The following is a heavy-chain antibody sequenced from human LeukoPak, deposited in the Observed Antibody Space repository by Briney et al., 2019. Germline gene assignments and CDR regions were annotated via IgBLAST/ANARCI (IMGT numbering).Heavy chain of an antibody. CDR2: ISESGGNT. CDR1: GFTFSSSV. J-gene: IGHJ4*02. CDR3: ARWGYSSTWADH. Sequence: GGSLRLSCAASGFTFSSSVMSWVRQAPGKGLEWVSAISESGGNTFYADAVKGRFTISRDNSKNTLYLQPNSLTAEDTAVYFCARWGYSSTWADHWGQGTLVTVSS. V-gene: IGHV3-23*01. D-gene: IGHD6-13*01.